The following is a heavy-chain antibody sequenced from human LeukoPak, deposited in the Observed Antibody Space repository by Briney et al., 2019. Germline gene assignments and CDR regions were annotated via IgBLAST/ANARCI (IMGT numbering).Heavy chain of an antibody. V-gene: IGHV5-51*01. J-gene: IGHJ4*02. CDR2: IYPSDSDT. D-gene: IGHD4-23*01. Sequence: GESLKISCKGSGYSFTTYWIGWVRQKPGKGLEWMGIIYPSDSDTKYSPSFQGQVTISADNSISTAYLQWTSLKASDTAMYYCARQPFGGNPFDYWGQGTLVTVSS. CDR3: ARQPFGGNPFDY. CDR1: GYSFTTYW.